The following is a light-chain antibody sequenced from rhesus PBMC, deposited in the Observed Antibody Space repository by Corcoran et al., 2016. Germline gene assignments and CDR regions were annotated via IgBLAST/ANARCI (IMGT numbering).Light chain of an antibody. CDR3: QQYASSPYR. CDR2: KAS. CDR1: QTMSSW. J-gene: IGKJ2*01. V-gene: IGKV1-22*01. Sequence: DIQMTQSPSSLSASVGDTVTITCRASQTMSSWLAWYKQKPGKAPDLLLYKASNLQSGVPPRFSGNGSCTDFTLTLSNLQSKDFATYACQQYASSPYRFGQGTKVEI.